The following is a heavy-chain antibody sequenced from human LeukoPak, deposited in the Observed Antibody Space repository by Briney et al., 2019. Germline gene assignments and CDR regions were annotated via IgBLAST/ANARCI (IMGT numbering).Heavy chain of an antibody. CDR2: ISGSGGST. J-gene: IGHJ4*02. Sequence: PGGSLRLSCAASGFTFSSYAMSWVRQAPGKGLECVSAISGSGGSTYYADSVKGRFTISRDNSKNTLYLQMNSLRAEDTAVYYCAKSVTVLRYFDWLLTDYWGQGTLVTVSS. CDR3: AKSVTVLRYFDWLLTDY. CDR1: GFTFSSYA. D-gene: IGHD3-9*01. V-gene: IGHV3-23*01.